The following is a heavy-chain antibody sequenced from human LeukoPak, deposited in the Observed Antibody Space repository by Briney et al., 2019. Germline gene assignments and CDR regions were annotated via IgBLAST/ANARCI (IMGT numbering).Heavy chain of an antibody. Sequence: GGSLRLSCVGSGFTSIAYALTWARQAPGKGLEWVSGISGGGVTTYYADSVKGRFTISRDNSKNTLYLQMNSLRADDTAPYYCTKSVAIYFYYGLDVWGQGTTVTVSS. J-gene: IGHJ6*02. V-gene: IGHV3-23*01. CDR1: GFTSIAYA. D-gene: IGHD3-3*01. CDR2: ISGGGVTT. CDR3: TKSVAIYFYYGLDV.